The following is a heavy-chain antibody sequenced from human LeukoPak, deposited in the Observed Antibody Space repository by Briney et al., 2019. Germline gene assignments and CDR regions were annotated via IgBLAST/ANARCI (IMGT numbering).Heavy chain of an antibody. D-gene: IGHD5-18*01. CDR3: ARDGLHTAHFDY. J-gene: IGHJ4*02. Sequence: GRSLRLSCAASGFTFSSFTMNWVRQAPGKGLERVSTVSDTCNIHYSDSVKGRFTISRDNAKNSLYLQMNSLRDEDTAVYYCARDGLHTAHFDYWGQGTLVTVSS. V-gene: IGHV3-48*02. CDR1: GFTFSSFT. CDR2: TVSDTCNI.